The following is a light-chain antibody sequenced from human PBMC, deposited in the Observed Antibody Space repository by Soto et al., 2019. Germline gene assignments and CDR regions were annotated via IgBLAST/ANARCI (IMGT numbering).Light chain of an antibody. CDR2: GTS. J-gene: IGKJ3*01. CDR3: HQYGNSPLT. Sequence: ETVLTQSPGTLSLSPGDRATLSCRASQNVYSNFVGWYQQRPGQAPRLLIYGTSTRATDIPDRFSGSGSGTDFTLTISILEPDDFAVYFCHQYGNSPLTVGPGTKVDF. CDR1: QNVYSNF. V-gene: IGKV3-20*01.